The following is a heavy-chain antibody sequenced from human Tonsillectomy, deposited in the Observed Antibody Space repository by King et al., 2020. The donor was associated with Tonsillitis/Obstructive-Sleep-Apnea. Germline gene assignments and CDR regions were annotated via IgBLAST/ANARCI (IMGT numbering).Heavy chain of an antibody. D-gene: IGHD2-2*01. Sequence: VQLVESGAEVKKPGASVKVSCKASGYTFTGYYMHWVRQAPGQGLEWMGRINPNSGGTNYAQKFQGRVTMTRDTSISTAYMELSRLRSDDTAVYFCARGDCSSPSCSAHPTKNWFDPWGQGTLVTVSS. V-gene: IGHV1-2*06. CDR1: GYTFTGYY. J-gene: IGHJ5*02. CDR2: INPNSGGT. CDR3: ARGDCSSPSCSAHPTKNWFDP.